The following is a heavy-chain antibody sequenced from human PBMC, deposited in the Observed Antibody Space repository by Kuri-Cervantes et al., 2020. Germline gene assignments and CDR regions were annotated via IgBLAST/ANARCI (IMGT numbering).Heavy chain of an antibody. V-gene: IGHV1-2*04. CDR2: INPNSGGT. CDR1: GYTFTSYY. CDR3: ATSAPITMVRGVDYYYYGMDV. Sequence: ASVKVSCKASGYTFTSYYMHWVRQAPGQGLEWMGWINPNSGGTNYAQKFQGWVTMTRDTSISTAYMELSRLRSYDTAVYYCATSAPITMVRGVDYYYYGMDVWGQGTTVTVSS. J-gene: IGHJ6*02. D-gene: IGHD3-10*01.